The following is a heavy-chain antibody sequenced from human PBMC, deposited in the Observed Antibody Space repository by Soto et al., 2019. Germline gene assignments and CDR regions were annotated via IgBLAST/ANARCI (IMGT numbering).Heavy chain of an antibody. CDR2: IYYSGST. Sequence: QVQLQESGPGLVKPSQTLSLTCTVSGGSISSGDYYWSWIRQPPGKGLEWIGYIYYSGSTYYNPSLKSRVTRSVDTSKNQFSLKRSSVTAADTAVYYCARGAGNWNWEFDPWGQGTLVTVSS. J-gene: IGHJ5*02. V-gene: IGHV4-30-4*01. D-gene: IGHD1-1*01. CDR3: ARGAGNWNWEFDP. CDR1: GGSISSGDYY.